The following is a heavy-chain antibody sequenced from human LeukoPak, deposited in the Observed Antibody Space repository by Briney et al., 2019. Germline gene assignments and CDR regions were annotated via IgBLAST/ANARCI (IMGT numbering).Heavy chain of an antibody. D-gene: IGHD2-2*01. J-gene: IGHJ4*02. CDR3: ARRAVVPAAVSYFDN. CDR2: IYYTGTT. V-gene: IGHV4-39*01. CDR1: GGSISSSSCY. Sequence: SETLSLTCTVSGGSISSSSCYWGWIRQPPGKGLEWIGGIYYTGTTYYSPSLNSRITISMDTSKKQFSLRLASVTAADTAVYYCARRAVVPAAVSYFDNWGQGTLVTVSS.